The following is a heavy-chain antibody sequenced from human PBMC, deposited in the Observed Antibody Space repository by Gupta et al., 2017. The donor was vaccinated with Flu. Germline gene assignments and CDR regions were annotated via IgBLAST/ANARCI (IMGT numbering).Heavy chain of an antibody. CDR2: IDLNGGGT. J-gene: IGHJ4*02. CDR3: ARGPTGDKLDD. D-gene: IGHD3-10*01. CDR1: GYTFTGYY. Sequence: QVQLVQSGAEVKKPGASVKVSCKASGYTFTGYYMHWVRQAPGQGLEWMGWIDLNGGGTNYAQKFQGRVTMTRDTSISTAYMELSRLRSDDTAVYYCARGPTGDKLDDWGQGTLVTVSS. V-gene: IGHV1-2*02.